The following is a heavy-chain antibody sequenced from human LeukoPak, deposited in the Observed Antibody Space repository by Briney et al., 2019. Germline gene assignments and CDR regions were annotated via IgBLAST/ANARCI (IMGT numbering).Heavy chain of an antibody. CDR2: INHSGST. J-gene: IGHJ4*02. V-gene: IGHV4-34*01. Sequence: SETLTLTCALLARPSRDYSRIWIRQPPAKALQWTREINHSGSTNYNPTLKSRVTISLDSSRSRFSLRLSSVTAADTAVYYCAGTRQGWLPQYYFDYWGQGTLVTVSS. D-gene: IGHD5-12*01. CDR3: AGTRQGWLPQYYFDY. CDR1: ARPSRDYS.